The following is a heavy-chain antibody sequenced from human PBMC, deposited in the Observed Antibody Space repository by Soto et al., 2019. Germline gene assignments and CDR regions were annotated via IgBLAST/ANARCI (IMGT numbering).Heavy chain of an antibody. D-gene: IGHD2-15*01. CDR3: AKDTPPVGYCSGGSCYTYTYYYYYGMHV. Sequence: PGGSLRLSCAASGFTFSSYGMRWVRQAPGKGLEWVAVISYDGSNKYYADSVKGRFTISRDNSKNTLYLQMNSLRAEDTAVYYCAKDTPPVGYCSGGSCYTYTYYYYYGMHVCGPGTTVTV. CDR2: ISYDGSNK. CDR1: GFTFSSYG. V-gene: IGHV3-30*18. J-gene: IGHJ6*02.